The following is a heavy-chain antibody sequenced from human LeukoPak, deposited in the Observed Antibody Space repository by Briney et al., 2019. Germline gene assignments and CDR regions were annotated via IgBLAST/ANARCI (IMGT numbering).Heavy chain of an antibody. D-gene: IGHD3-16*01. CDR2: IYYSGST. CDR1: GGSISSGSYY. J-gene: IGHJ3*02. CDR3: ARETITFGGVTYAFDI. Sequence: SETLSLTCTVSGGSISSGSYYRSWIRQPPGKGLEWVGYIYYSGSTNYNPSLKSRVIISVDTSKNQFSLKLSSVTAADTAVYYCARETITFGGVTYAFDIWGQGTMVTVSS. V-gene: IGHV4-61*01.